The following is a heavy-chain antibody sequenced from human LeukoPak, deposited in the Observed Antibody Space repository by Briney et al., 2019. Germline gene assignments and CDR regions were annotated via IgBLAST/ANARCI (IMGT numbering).Heavy chain of an antibody. J-gene: IGHJ3*02. CDR2: ISSSGSAT. V-gene: IGHV3-11*01. D-gene: IGHD1-26*01. Sequence: GGSLRLSRAASGFAFSDYYMTWIRQAPGKGLEWLSYISSSGSATYYADSVKGRFTISRDNAKNSLYLQVNSLRAEDTAVYYCARDVGATTSAAFDIWGQGTMVTVSS. CDR1: GFAFSDYY. CDR3: ARDVGATTSAAFDI.